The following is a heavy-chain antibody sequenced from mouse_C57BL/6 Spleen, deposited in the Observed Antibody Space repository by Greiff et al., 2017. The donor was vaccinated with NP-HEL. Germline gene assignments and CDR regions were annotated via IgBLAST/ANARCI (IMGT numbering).Heavy chain of an antibody. J-gene: IGHJ4*01. CDR1: GFTFSDYG. V-gene: IGHV5-17*01. CDR2: ISSGSSTI. D-gene: IGHD2-14*01. CDR3: ARKYRGAMDY. Sequence: EVKLMESGGGLVKPGGSLKLSCAASGFTFSDYGMHWVRQAPEKGLEWVAYISSGSSTIYYADTVKGRFTISRDNAKNTLFLQMTSLSYEDTAMYYCARKYRGAMDYWGQGTSVTVSS.